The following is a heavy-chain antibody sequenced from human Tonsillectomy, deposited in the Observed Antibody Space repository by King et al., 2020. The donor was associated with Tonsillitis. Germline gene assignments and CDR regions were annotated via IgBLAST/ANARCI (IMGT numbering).Heavy chain of an antibody. J-gene: IGHJ4*02. Sequence: MQLVESGGGVVQPGRSLRLSCAASGFTFSNYGMHWVRQAPGKGLEWVTVISYDGINKYYADSVKGRFTISRDDSKNTLYLQMNSLRAEDTAVYYCAKKPTCSSTSCYQSPEYFHYWGQGTLVTVSS. CDR3: AKKPTCSSTSCYQSPEYFHY. V-gene: IGHV3-30*18. CDR2: ISYDGINK. CDR1: GFTFSNYG. D-gene: IGHD2-2*01.